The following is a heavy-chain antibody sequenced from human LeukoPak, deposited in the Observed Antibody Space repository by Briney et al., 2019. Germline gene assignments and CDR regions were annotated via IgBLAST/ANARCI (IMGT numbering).Heavy chain of an antibody. CDR2: LNTDGSST. J-gene: IGHJ5*02. V-gene: IGHV3-74*01. Sequence: TGGSLRLSCAASGFTFSSHWRHWVRQAPGKGLVWVSRLNTDGSSTVYADSVKGRFTISRDNAKNTLYLQMNSLRAEDTAVYYCARGYYDSNDSNRSNWFDPWGQGTLVTVSS. CDR1: GFTFSSHW. CDR3: ARGYYDSNDSNRSNWFDP. D-gene: IGHD3-22*01.